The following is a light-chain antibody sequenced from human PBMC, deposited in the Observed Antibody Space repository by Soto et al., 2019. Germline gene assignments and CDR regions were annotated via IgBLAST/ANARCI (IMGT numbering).Light chain of an antibody. V-gene: IGKV3D-15*01. CDR1: QSVSSN. Sequence: EIVMTQSPATLSVSPGERATLSCRASQSVSSNFAWYQQRPAQAPRLLIYDVSTRATGVPTRFSGSGSGTEFTLTISSLQSEEFAVYYCQQYHDWHLTFGGGTRVEIK. CDR3: QQYHDWHLT. J-gene: IGKJ4*01. CDR2: DVS.